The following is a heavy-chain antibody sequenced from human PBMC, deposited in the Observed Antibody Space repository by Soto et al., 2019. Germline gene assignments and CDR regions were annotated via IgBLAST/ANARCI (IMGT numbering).Heavy chain of an antibody. CDR1: GFSLSTSGVG. Sequence: QITLKESGPTLVKPTQTLTLTCTFSGFSLSTSGVGVGWIRQPPGKALEWLALLYWDDDNRYNPSLRSRLTLXXXXXXXXXXLXXXXMDPVDTATYYCAHGSGWLSDYWGQGTLVTVSS. D-gene: IGHD6-19*01. CDR3: AHGSGWLSDY. CDR2: LYWDDDN. V-gene: IGHV2-5*02. J-gene: IGHJ4*02.